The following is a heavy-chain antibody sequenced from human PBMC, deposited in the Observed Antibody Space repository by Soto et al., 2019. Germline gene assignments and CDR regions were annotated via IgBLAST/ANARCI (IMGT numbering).Heavy chain of an antibody. D-gene: IGHD3-22*01. CDR3: ATHKAPTYYYDSSGYYYDRYFDY. CDR2: FDPEDGAP. CDR1: GYTLTELS. J-gene: IGHJ4*02. V-gene: IGHV1-24*01. Sequence: ASVKVSSKVSGYTLTELSMHWVPQTPGKGLEWMVGFDPEDGAPTYTQKFKGRVTMTDDTSTDTANMQLSSPRTEDTAVYYCATHKAPTYYYDSSGYYYDRYFDYWGQGTLVTVSS.